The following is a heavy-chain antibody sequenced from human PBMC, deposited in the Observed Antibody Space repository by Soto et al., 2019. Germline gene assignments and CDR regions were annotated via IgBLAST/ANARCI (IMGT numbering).Heavy chain of an antibody. CDR1: GFTFSSYA. V-gene: IGHV3-23*01. J-gene: IGHJ4*02. CDR3: AKAVFNSSGTPCDY. CDR2: ISGSGGST. Sequence: GGSLRLSCAASGFTFSSYAMSWVRQAPGKGLEWVSAISGSGGSTYYADSVKGRFTISRDNSKNTLYLQMNSLRAEDTAVYYCAKAVFNSSGTPCDYWGQGTLVTVSS. D-gene: IGHD3-22*01.